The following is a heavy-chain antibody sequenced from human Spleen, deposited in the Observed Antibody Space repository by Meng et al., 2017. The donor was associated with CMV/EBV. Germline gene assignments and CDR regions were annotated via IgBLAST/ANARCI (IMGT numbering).Heavy chain of an antibody. CDR3: ARDGRTYSSSAYYFDY. CDR2: INPNSGGT. J-gene: IGHJ4*02. D-gene: IGHD6-6*01. V-gene: IGHV1-2*02. Sequence: ASVKVSCKASGYTFTGYYMHWVRQAPGQGLEWMGWINPNSGGTNYAQKFQGRVTMTRDTSTSTVYMELSSLRSEDTAVYYCARDGRTYSSSAYYFDYWGQGTLVTVSS. CDR1: GYTFTGYY.